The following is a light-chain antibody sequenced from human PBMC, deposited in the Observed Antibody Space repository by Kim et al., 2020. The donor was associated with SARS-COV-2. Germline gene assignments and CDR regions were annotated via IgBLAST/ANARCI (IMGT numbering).Light chain of an antibody. CDR2: GKN. V-gene: IGLV3-19*01. J-gene: IGLJ1*01. Sequence: GQTVRITGQGDSLRNYYASWYQQKPGQAPVLVIYGKNNRPSGIPDRFSGSSSGNTASMTITGAQAEDEADYYCNSRDSSGNHLGVFGTGTKVTVL. CDR1: SLRNYY. CDR3: NSRDSSGNHLGV.